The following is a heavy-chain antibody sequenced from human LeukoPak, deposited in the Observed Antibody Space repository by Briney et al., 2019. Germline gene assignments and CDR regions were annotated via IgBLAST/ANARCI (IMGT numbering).Heavy chain of an antibody. CDR2: IYYSGNT. J-gene: IGHJ4*02. D-gene: IGHD5-24*01. CDR3: ARDPSSSATSDF. Sequence: SETLSLTCTVSGGSIKSNDYYWGWVRQPPGKGLEWIGTIYYSGNTYYNPSLKSRVTISVDTSKNQFSLKLNSVTAADTAVYYCARDPSSSATSDFWGQGTLVTVSS. CDR1: GGSIKSNDYY. V-gene: IGHV4-39*07.